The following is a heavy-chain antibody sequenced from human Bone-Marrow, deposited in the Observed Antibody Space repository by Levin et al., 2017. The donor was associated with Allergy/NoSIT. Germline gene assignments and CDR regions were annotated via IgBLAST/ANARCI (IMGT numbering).Heavy chain of an antibody. J-gene: IGHJ4*02. D-gene: IGHD6-19*01. CDR1: GFTFSSYG. CDR2: ISYDGSNK. V-gene: IGHV3-30*03. Sequence: GGSLRLSCVASGFTFSSYGMHWVRQAPGKGLEWVALISYDGSNKYYADSVKGRFTISRDNSKNTLSLQMNSLRAEDTAVYYCATSTEQWLVSFCFDYWGQGTLVTVSS. CDR3: ATSTEQWLVSFCFDY.